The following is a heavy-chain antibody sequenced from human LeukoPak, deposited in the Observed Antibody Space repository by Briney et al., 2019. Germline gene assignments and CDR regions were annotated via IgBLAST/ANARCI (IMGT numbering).Heavy chain of an antibody. CDR3: ASGRQLGY. CDR1: GFTFSNYW. J-gene: IGHJ4*02. V-gene: IGHV3-7*01. CDR2: IKEDGSEK. D-gene: IGHD6-13*01. Sequence: GGSLSLSCAASGFTFSNYWMSGVRQAPGKGLEWVANIKEDGSEKYYVDSVKGRFTISRDNARNSLYLQMNSLRAEDTAVYYCASGRQLGYWGQGTLVTVSS.